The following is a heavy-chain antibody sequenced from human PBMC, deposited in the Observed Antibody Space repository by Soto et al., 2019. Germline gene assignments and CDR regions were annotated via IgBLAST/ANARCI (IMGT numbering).Heavy chain of an antibody. CDR3: ASSGQLELRSFEY. J-gene: IGHJ4*02. CDR2: IYHSGST. CDR1: VGSISSSNW. Sequence: SETLSLTCAFSVGSISSSNWWSWVRQPPGKGLEWIGEIYHSGSTNYNPSLKSRVTISVDKSKNQFSLKLSSVTAADTAVYYCASSGQLELRSFEYWGQGTLVSVSS. D-gene: IGHD1-7*01. V-gene: IGHV4-4*02.